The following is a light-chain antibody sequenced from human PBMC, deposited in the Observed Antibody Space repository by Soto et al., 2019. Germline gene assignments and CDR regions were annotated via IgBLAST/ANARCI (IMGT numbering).Light chain of an antibody. CDR2: DAS. Sequence: EILMTQSPATLSVSPGERATLSCRASRSISGSFAWYQQRPGPAPRLLIYDASTRATGVPARFSGSGSGTEYTLTISSLQSEDFAVYYCLQYNDWPLTFGGRTKVEI. CDR1: RSISGS. J-gene: IGKJ4*01. CDR3: LQYNDWPLT. V-gene: IGKV3-15*01.